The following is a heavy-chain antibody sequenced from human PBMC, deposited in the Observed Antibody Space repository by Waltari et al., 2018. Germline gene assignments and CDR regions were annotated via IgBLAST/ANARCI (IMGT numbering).Heavy chain of an antibody. D-gene: IGHD3-16*02. CDR3: ARETDHDYVWGSYRRPVH. V-gene: IGHV4-38-2*02. CDR1: GYSIRRGYS. Sequence: QVQLQESGPGLVKPSETLSPTCAVSGYSIRRGYSWGWIRQPPGQGLEWIGSIYHSGSTYYNPSLKSRVTISVDTSKNQFSLKLSSVTAADTAVYYCARETDHDYVWGSYRRPVHWGQGTLATVSS. CDR2: IYHSGST. J-gene: IGHJ4*02.